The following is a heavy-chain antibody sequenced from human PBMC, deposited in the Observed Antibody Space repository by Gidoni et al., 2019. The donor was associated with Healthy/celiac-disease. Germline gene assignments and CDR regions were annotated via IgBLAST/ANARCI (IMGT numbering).Heavy chain of an antibody. CDR2: INHSGST. CDR3: ARVVRAPETYSSSFRGVAFDI. D-gene: IGHD6-13*01. V-gene: IGHV4-34*01. J-gene: IGHJ3*02. CDR1: GGSFSGYY. Sequence: QVQLQQWGAGLLKPSETLSLTCAVYGGSFSGYYWSWIRQPPGKGLEWIGEINHSGSTNYNPSLKSRVTISVDTSKNQFSLKLSSVTAADTAVYYCARVVRAPETYSSSFRGVAFDIWGQGTMVTVSS.